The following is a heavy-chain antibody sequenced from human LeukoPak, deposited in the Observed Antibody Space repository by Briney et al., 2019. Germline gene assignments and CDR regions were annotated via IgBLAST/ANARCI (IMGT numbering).Heavy chain of an antibody. CDR2: ITGNGATT. Sequence: GGSLRLSCAASGFTVSSSAMSWVRQTPGKGLEWVSSITGNGATTYCSDSVKGRFTISRDNSKNTLSLQMNSLRAEDTAVYFCAKERRRVDTAMVRSYYFENWGQGTLVTVSS. J-gene: IGHJ4*02. D-gene: IGHD5-18*01. CDR1: GFTVSSSA. CDR3: AKERRRVDTAMVRSYYFEN. V-gene: IGHV3-23*01.